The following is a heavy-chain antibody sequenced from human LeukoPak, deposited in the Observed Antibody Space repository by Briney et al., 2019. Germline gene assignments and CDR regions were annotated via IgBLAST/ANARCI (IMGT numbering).Heavy chain of an antibody. J-gene: IGHJ4*02. CDR2: IYYSGST. D-gene: IGHD3-9*01. V-gene: IGHV4-61*08. CDR1: GGSISSGGYY. Sequence: SETLSLTCTVSGGSISSGGYYWSWIRQHPGKGLEWIGYIYYSGSTNYNPSLKSRVTISVDTSKNQFSLKLSSVTAADTAVYYCARQNHDILTGRTGYYFDYWGQGTLVTVSS. CDR3: ARQNHDILTGRTGYYFDY.